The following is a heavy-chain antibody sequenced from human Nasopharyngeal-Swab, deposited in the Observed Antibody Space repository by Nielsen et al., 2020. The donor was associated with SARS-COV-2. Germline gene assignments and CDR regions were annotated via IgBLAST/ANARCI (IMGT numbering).Heavy chain of an antibody. CDR3: ARGLGSGYDYYYYYMDV. D-gene: IGHD5-12*01. V-gene: IGHV1-18*01. CDR2: ISAYNGNT. Sequence: ASVKVSCKASGYTFTSYGISWVRQAPGQGLEWMGWISAYNGNTNYAQKLQGRVTMTTDTSTSTAYMELRGLRSDDTAVYYCARGLGSGYDYYYYYMDVWGKGTTVTVSS. CDR1: GYTFTSYG. J-gene: IGHJ6*03.